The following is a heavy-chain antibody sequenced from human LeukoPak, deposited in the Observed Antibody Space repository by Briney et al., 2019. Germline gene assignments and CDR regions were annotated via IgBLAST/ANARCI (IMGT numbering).Heavy chain of an antibody. D-gene: IGHD2-2*01. CDR3: ARVSHYPAFDY. J-gene: IGHJ4*02. CDR1: GFTFSSYS. CDR2: ISSSSSYI. V-gene: IGHV3-21*01. Sequence: GGSLRLSCAASGFTFSSYSMTWVRQAPGKGLEWVSSISSSSSYIYYADSVKGRFTISRDNAKNSLYLEMNSLRAEDTAVYYCARVSHYPAFDYWGQGTLVTVSS.